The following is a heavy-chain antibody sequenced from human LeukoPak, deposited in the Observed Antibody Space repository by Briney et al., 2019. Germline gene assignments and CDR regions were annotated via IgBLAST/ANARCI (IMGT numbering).Heavy chain of an antibody. CDR3: ARHHTPHSSGYYYYYYGMDV. V-gene: IGHV5-51*01. CDR2: IYPGDSDT. D-gene: IGHD3-22*01. Sequence: GESLQISCKGSGYSFTSYWIGWVRQMPGKGLEWMGIIYPGDSDTRYSPSFQGQVTISADKSISTAYLQWSSLKASDTAMYYCARHHTPHSSGYYYYYYGMDVWGQGTTVTVSS. J-gene: IGHJ6*02. CDR1: GYSFTSYW.